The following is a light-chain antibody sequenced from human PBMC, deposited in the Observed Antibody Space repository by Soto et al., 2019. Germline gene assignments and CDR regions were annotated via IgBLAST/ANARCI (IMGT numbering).Light chain of an antibody. CDR3: SSYTTGSTLYV. CDR1: SNDIGAYKY. J-gene: IGLJ1*01. V-gene: IGLV2-14*01. Sequence: QSALTQPASVSGSPGQSITISCTGGSNDIGAYKYVSWYQQYPGKAPKLIIFEVSNRPSGVSNRFSGSKSGNTASLTIAGPQAEDEADYHCSSYTTGSTLYVFGGGTKVTVL. CDR2: EVS.